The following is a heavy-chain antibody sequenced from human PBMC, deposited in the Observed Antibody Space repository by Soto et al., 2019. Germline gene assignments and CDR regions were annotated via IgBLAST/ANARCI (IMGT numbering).Heavy chain of an antibody. Sequence: DVQMLESGGGLVQPGGSLRLSCVASGITFSSYTLNWVRQAPGKGPEWVSAVSGTGSSTYYADSVKGRFNISRDNSKSTLFLQMNSLRAEDTAVYYCAKLSTYSSGHYWGQGTLVVVSS. CDR3: AKLSTYSSGHY. CDR1: GITFSSYT. D-gene: IGHD5-18*01. V-gene: IGHV3-23*01. J-gene: IGHJ4*02. CDR2: VSGTGSST.